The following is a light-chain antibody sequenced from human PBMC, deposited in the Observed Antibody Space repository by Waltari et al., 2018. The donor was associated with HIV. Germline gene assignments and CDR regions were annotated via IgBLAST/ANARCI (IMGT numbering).Light chain of an antibody. CDR1: QSVLNSSSNKNS. J-gene: IGKJ2*01. V-gene: IGKV4-1*01. Sequence: DIVMTQSPDSLAVSLGERATINCKSSQSVLNSSSNKNSLAWYQQKSGQPPNLLIYWASTRESGGPERFSGSGSGTDFTLTISSLQAADVAVYYCQQHYTSPYTFGQGTKLEIK. CDR3: QQHYTSPYT. CDR2: WAS.